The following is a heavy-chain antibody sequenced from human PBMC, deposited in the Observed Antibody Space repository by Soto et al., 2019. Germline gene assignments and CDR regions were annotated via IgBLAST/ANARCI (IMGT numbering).Heavy chain of an antibody. D-gene: IGHD2-21*02. Sequence: QVQLVQSGAEVKKPGSSVKVSCKASGGTFSSYTISWVRQAPGQGLEWMGRIIPILGIANYAQKFQGRVTIPADKSRSTAYMELSSLRSEDTAVYYCARGRCGGDCYSLDYWGQGTLVTVSS. V-gene: IGHV1-69*02. J-gene: IGHJ4*02. CDR1: GGTFSSYT. CDR2: IIPILGIA. CDR3: ARGRCGGDCYSLDY.